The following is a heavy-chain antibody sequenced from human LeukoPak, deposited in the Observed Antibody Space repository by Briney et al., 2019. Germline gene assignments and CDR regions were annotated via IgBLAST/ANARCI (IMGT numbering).Heavy chain of an antibody. D-gene: IGHD2-15*01. Sequence: PGGSLRLSCAASGFNFDDYAMHWVRQPPGKGLEWVSGISWNGGSVAYVDSVKGRFTISRDNADNALYLQMNTVRPEDTAFYFCARASLGARELLPQYYFDSWGQGTLVTVSS. CDR2: ISWNGGSV. V-gene: IGHV3-9*01. J-gene: IGHJ4*02. CDR3: ARASLGARELLPQYYFDS. CDR1: GFNFDDYA.